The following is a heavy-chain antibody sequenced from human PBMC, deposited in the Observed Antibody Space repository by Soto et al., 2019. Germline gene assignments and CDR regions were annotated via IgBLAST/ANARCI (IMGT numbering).Heavy chain of an antibody. CDR2: IHHTGST. D-gene: IGHD5-12*01. V-gene: IGHV4-39*01. CDR1: GRSISEINSY. Sequence: QLQLQESGPGLVKPSETLSLTCSVSGRSISEINSYWGWIRQTPGEGLEWIGTIHHTGSTYYNPSLKSRVIISLDTSKNQFSLKLSSVTAADTALYYCARPEGGYGSGYSWFDPWGQGTRVIVSS. J-gene: IGHJ5*02. CDR3: ARPEGGYGSGYSWFDP.